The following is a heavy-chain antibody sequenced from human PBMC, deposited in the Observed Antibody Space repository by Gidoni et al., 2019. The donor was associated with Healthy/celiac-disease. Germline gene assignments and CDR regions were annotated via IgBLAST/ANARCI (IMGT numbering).Heavy chain of an antibody. D-gene: IGHD4-17*01. CDR3: ARRNWGYGDYRDAFDI. CDR2: ISSSSSYI. Sequence: EVQLVESGGGLVKPGGSLRPSCEASGLPFSSYSMNWVRQAPGKGLEWVSSISSSSSYIYYADSVKGRFTISRDNAKNSLYLQMNSLRAEDTAVYYCARRNWGYGDYRDAFDIWGQGTMVTVSS. J-gene: IGHJ3*02. CDR1: GLPFSSYS. V-gene: IGHV3-21*01.